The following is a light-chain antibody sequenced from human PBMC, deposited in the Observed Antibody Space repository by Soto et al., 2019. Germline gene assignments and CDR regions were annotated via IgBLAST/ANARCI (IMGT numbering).Light chain of an antibody. CDR1: QSIRSW. CDR2: DAY. J-gene: IGKJ5*01. CDR3: QQSYSTPPIP. Sequence: IQMTQTPSILSASVVDRVTITCRASQSIRSWLAWYRQKPGKAPKLLIYDAYSLESGVPSRFSGSGSGTDFTLTISSLQPEDFATYYCQQSYSTPPIPFGQGTRLEIK. V-gene: IGKV1-39*01.